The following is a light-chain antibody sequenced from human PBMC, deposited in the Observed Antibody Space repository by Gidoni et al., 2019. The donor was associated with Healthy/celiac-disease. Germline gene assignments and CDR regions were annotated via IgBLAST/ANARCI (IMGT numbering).Light chain of an antibody. CDR3: QQRSNWPT. CDR1: QSVSSY. V-gene: IGKV3-11*01. J-gene: IGKJ5*01. Sequence: ETVLTQSPATLSLSPGERATLSCRASQSVSSYLAWYQQKPGQAPRLLIYDASNRATGIPARFSGSGSGTDFTLTISRLEPEDFAVYYCQQRSNWPTFGQGTRLEIK. CDR2: DAS.